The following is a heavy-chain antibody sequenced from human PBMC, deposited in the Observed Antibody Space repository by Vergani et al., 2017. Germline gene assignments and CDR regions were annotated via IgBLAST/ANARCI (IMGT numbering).Heavy chain of an antibody. J-gene: IGHJ5*02. Sequence: EVQLVESGGGLVQPGGSLRLSCAASGFTFSSYSMNWVRQAPGTGLEWVSYISSSSSTIYYADSVKGRFTIARDNAKNSLYLQMNSLRDEDTAVYYCAREDSTRALKNWFDPWGQGTLVTVSS. CDR3: AREDSTRALKNWFDP. CDR1: GFTFSSYS. V-gene: IGHV3-48*02. CDR2: ISSSSSTI.